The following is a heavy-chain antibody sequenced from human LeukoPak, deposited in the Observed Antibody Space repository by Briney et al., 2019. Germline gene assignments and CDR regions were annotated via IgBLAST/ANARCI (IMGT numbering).Heavy chain of an antibody. D-gene: IGHD3-10*01. CDR3: ARGRSGSYDY. V-gene: IGHV3-23*01. Sequence: GGSLRLSCAASGFTFSSYAMSWVRQAPGRGVEWVSAISGSGGSTSYADSVKGRFPISRDNAKNPVYLQMNSLRDEDTAVYYCARGRSGSYDYWSLGNLVTVSS. J-gene: IGHJ4*02. CDR2: ISGSGGST. CDR1: GFTFSSYA.